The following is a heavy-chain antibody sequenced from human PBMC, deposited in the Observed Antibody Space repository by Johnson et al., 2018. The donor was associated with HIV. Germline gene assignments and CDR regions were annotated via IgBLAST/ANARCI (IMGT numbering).Heavy chain of an antibody. CDR2: IRYDGSNK. Sequence: VHLVESGGGAVQPGRSLRLSCAASGFTFSSYGMHWVRQAPGKGLEWVAFIRYDGSNKYYAESVKGRFTISRDNSKTTLYLQMNSLASEDTAVYYCARVRGITMIVVVKSYDAFDIWGQGTMVTVSS. CDR1: GFTFSSYG. D-gene: IGHD3-22*01. J-gene: IGHJ3*02. V-gene: IGHV3-30*02. CDR3: ARVRGITMIVVVKSYDAFDI.